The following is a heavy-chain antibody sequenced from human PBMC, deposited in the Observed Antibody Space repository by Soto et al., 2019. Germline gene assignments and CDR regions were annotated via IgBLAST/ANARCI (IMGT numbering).Heavy chain of an antibody. V-gene: IGHV3-21*04. D-gene: IGHD6-6*01. CDR3: ARGGGSSPFDF. Sequence: GGSLRLSCAASGFTFSSYSMNWVRQAPGKGLEWVSSISSSSSYIYYADSVKGRFSISRDNAMNSLYLQMDSLRAEDTAVYFCARGGGSSPFDFGGQGTLVTVSS. J-gene: IGHJ4*02. CDR1: GFTFSSYS. CDR2: ISSSSSYI.